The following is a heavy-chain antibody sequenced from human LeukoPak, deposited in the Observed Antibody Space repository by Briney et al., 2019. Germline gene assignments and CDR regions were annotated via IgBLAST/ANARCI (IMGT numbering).Heavy chain of an antibody. CDR1: GFNFSDYT. CDR3: AKDALSTMVRGVMRYYYYYMDV. V-gene: IGHV3-21*01. CDR2: VSGKSDYI. D-gene: IGHD3-10*01. Sequence: PGESLRLSCAASGFNFSDYTMTWVRQAPGKGLEWVSSVSGKSDYIYYADSVKGRFTISRDNSKNTLYLQMNSLTAEDTAEYYCAKDALSTMVRGVMRYYYYYMDVWGKGTTVTISS. J-gene: IGHJ6*03.